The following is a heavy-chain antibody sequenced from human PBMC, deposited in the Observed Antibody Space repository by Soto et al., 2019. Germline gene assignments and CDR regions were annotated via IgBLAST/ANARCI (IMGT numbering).Heavy chain of an antibody. J-gene: IGHJ2*01. CDR2: ISYDGSNK. D-gene: IGHD3-10*01. V-gene: IGHV3-30*18. CDR1: GFTFSSYG. Sequence: QVQLVESGGGVAQPGRSLRLSCAASGFTFSSYGMHWFRQAPGKGLEWVAVISYDGSNKYYEDSVKGRFTISRDNSKNTLYLQMNSLRAEDTAVYYCAKDEFPPLGRYFDLWGRGTLVTVSS. CDR3: AKDEFPPLGRYFDL.